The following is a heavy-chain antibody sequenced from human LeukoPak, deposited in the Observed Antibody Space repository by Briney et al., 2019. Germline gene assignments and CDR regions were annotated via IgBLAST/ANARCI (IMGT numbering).Heavy chain of an antibody. CDR1: GYTFSDYH. Sequence: SVKVSCKASGYTFSDYHIQWVRQAPGQGLEWMGGIIPIFGTANYAQKFQGRVTITADESTSTAYMELSSLRSEDTAVYYCARALAAAVSNFDYWGQGTLVTVSS. CDR3: ARALAAAVSNFDY. CDR2: IIPIFGTA. J-gene: IGHJ4*02. D-gene: IGHD6-13*01. V-gene: IGHV1-69*13.